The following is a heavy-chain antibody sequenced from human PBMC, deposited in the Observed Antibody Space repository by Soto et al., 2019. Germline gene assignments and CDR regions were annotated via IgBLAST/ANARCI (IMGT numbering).Heavy chain of an antibody. Sequence: SETLSLTCTVSGGSISSSSYYWGWIRQPPGKGLEWIGSIYYSGSTYYNPSLKSRVTISVDTSKNQFSLQLSSVTAADTAVYYCARHTPAISISDHWGQGTLVTVSS. J-gene: IGHJ4*02. D-gene: IGHD2-15*01. CDR1: GGSISSSSYY. V-gene: IGHV4-39*01. CDR2: IYYSGST. CDR3: ARHTPAISISDH.